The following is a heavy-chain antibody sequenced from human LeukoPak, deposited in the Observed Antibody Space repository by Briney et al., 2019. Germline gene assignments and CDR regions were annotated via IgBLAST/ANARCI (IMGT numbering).Heavy chain of an antibody. CDR1: GGSISSSSYY. CDR3: ARHYDYASDYYGMDV. Sequence: PSETLSLTCTVSGGSISSSSYYWGWIRQPPGKGLEWIGSIYYSGSTYYNPSLKSRVTISVDTSKNQLSLKLSSVTAADTAVYYCARHYDYASDYYGMDVWGQGTTVTVSS. CDR2: IYYSGST. D-gene: IGHD3-16*01. J-gene: IGHJ6*02. V-gene: IGHV4-39*01.